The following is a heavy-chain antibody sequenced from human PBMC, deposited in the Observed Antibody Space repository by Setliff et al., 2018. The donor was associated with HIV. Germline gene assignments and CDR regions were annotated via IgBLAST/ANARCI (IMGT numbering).Heavy chain of an antibody. CDR3: ARGFVLRFLEWSMPDAFDI. V-gene: IGHV4-4*07. D-gene: IGHD3-3*01. CDR1: NGSITSSNW. CDR2: IYTSGST. Sequence: SETLSLTCTVSNGSITSSNWWTWVRQPAGKGLEWIGRIYTSGSTYYNPSLKSRTTISVDTSQNQFSLKLTSVTAADTAVYYCARGFVLRFLEWSMPDAFDIWGQGTMVTVSS. J-gene: IGHJ3*02.